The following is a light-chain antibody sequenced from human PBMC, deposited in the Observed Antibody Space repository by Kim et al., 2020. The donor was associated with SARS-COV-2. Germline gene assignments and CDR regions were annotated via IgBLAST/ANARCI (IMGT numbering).Light chain of an antibody. J-gene: IGKJ4*01. Sequence: RATINCKSSQSVLYSSNNKNYLAWYQQKPRQPPKLLIYWASTRESGVPDRFSGSGSGKDFTLTISSLQAEDVAVYYCQQYYSTVTFGGGTKVDIK. CDR2: WAS. CDR1: QSVLYSSNNKNY. V-gene: IGKV4-1*01. CDR3: QQYYSTVT.